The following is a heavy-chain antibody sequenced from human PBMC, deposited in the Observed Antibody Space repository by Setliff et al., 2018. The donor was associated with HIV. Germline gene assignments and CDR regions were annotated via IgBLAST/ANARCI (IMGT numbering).Heavy chain of an antibody. CDR1: GDSISSDAYY. Sequence: SETLSLTCTVSGDSISSDAYYWSWIRQHPGKGLEWIGYIYHDGGTYYNPSLKSRLSISIDSSKNQFSLKLGSVTAADTALYYCARLNVEMFVVMAATPGWFGPWGQGTLVTVSS. V-gene: IGHV4-31*03. CDR3: ARLNVEMFVVMAATPGWFGP. CDR2: IYHDGGT. J-gene: IGHJ5*02. D-gene: IGHD2-15*01.